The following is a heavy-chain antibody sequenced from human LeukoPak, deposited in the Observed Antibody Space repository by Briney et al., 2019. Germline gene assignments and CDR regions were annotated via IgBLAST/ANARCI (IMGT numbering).Heavy chain of an antibody. V-gene: IGHV3-23*01. J-gene: IGHJ6*02. CDR2: ISGSGGST. CDR1: GFTFSSYA. D-gene: IGHD6-13*01. Sequence: PGGSLRLSCAASGFTFSSYAMSWVRQAPGKGLEWVSAISGSGGSTYDADSVKGRFTISRDNSKNTLYLQMNSLRAEDTAVYYCAIPLIAAAEDYYYGMDVWGQGTTVTVSS. CDR3: AIPLIAAAEDYYYGMDV.